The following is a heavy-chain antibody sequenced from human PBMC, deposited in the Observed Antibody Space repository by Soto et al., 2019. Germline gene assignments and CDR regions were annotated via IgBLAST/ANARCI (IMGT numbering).Heavy chain of an antibody. CDR1: GFTFSTYF. CDR3: AKDLDYIYRA. J-gene: IGHJ5*02. CDR2: ISYDGRNQ. D-gene: IGHD4-4*01. V-gene: IGHV3-30*18. Sequence: GGSLILSCVGSGFTFSTYFMHWVRQAPGKGLEWVAVISYDGRNQFYGDSVRGRFIISRDNSKNTLYLQMNSLRSDDTAVYYCAKDLDYIYRAWGQGTLVTVSS.